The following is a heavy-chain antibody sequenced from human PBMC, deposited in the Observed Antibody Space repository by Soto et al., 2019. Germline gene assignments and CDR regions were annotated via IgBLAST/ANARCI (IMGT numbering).Heavy chain of an antibody. V-gene: IGHV4-38-2*02. J-gene: IGHJ6*02. CDR1: GYSISSGYY. Sequence: SETLSLTCTVSGYSISSGYYWGWIRQPPGKGLEWIGSIYHSGSTYYNPSLKSRVTISVDTSKNQFSLKLSSVTAADTAVYYCARDFGFHCSGGSCYYYGMDVWGQGTTVTVSS. D-gene: IGHD2-15*01. CDR2: IYHSGST. CDR3: ARDFGFHCSGGSCYYYGMDV.